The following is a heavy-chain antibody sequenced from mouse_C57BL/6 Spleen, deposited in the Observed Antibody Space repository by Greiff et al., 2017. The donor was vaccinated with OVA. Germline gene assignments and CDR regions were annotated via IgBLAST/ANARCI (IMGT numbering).Heavy chain of an antibody. Sequence: QVQLQQPGAELVMPGASVKLSCKASGYTFTSYWMHWVKQRPGQGLEWIGEIDPSDSYTNYNQKFKGKSTLTVDKSSSTADMQLSSLTSEDSAVYYCARVGVGYFDYWGQGTTLTVSS. CDR3: ARVGVGYFDY. V-gene: IGHV1-69*01. CDR2: IDPSDSYT. J-gene: IGHJ2*01. D-gene: IGHD1-1*02. CDR1: GYTFTSYW.